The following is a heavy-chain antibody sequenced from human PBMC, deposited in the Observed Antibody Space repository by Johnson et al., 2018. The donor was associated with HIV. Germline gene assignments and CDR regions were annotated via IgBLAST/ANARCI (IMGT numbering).Heavy chain of an antibody. J-gene: IGHJ3*02. CDR3: ARVRSSGPWVNDAFDI. V-gene: IGHV3-9*01. CDR2: ISWNSGSI. Sequence: QLVESGGGLVQPGRSLRLCCAASGFTFDDYAMKWVRQAPGKGLEWVSGISWNSGSIGYADSVKGRFTISRDNAKNTLYLQMNSLRAEDTAVYYCARVRSSGPWVNDAFDIWGQGTMVTVSS. CDR1: GFTFDDYA. D-gene: IGHD4-17*01.